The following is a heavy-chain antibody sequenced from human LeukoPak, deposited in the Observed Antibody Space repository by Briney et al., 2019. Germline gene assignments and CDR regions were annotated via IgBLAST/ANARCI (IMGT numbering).Heavy chain of an antibody. CDR3: ARDGEWDSSSWSLDAFDI. J-gene: IGHJ3*02. Sequence: GGSLRLSCAASGFSFSSYAMNWVRQAPGKGLEWVSTISGSGGTTYDADSVKGRLTISRDNSKNTLYLQMNSLRGEDTATYYCARDGEWDSSSWSLDAFDIWGQGTMVTVSS. D-gene: IGHD6-13*01. CDR1: GFSFSSYA. V-gene: IGHV3-23*01. CDR2: ISGSGGTT.